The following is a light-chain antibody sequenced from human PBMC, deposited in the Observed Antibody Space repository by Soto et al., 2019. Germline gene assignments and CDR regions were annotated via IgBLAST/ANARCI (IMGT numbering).Light chain of an antibody. Sequence: EIVLTQSPGTLSLSPGHRATLSCRASQTFGSSYLAWYQQKPGQAPRLLIYDASNRATGIPDRFSGSGSGTDFTLTISRLEPEDFALYYCQQYHTSPLTFGQGTKV. CDR2: DAS. J-gene: IGKJ1*01. CDR1: QTFGSSY. CDR3: QQYHTSPLT. V-gene: IGKV3-20*01.